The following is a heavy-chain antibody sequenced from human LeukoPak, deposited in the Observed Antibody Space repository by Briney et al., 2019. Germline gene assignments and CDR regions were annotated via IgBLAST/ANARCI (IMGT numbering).Heavy chain of an antibody. D-gene: IGHD4-23*01. CDR3: ARFKGDYVGYSDY. CDR1: GGSISSYY. CDR2: IYYSGST. V-gene: IGHV4-59*01. Sequence: PSETLSLTCTVSGGSISSYYWSWIRQPPGKGLEWIGYIYYSGSTNYNPSLKSRVTISVDTSKNQFSLKLSSVTAADTAVYYCARFKGDYVGYSDYWGQGTLVTVSS. J-gene: IGHJ4*02.